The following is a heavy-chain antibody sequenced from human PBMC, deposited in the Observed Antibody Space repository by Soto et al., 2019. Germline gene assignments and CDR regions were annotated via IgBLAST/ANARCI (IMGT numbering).Heavy chain of an antibody. Sequence: ASVKVSCKAGGYTFSDYYIQWVRQATGQGLEWMGWMNPNSGNTGYAQKFQGRVTMTRNTSISTAYMELSSLRSEDTAVYYCARLVEDWFDPWGQGTLVTV. CDR3: ARLVEDWFDP. J-gene: IGHJ5*02. D-gene: IGHD2-15*01. CDR1: GYTFSDYY. V-gene: IGHV1-8*02. CDR2: MNPNSGNT.